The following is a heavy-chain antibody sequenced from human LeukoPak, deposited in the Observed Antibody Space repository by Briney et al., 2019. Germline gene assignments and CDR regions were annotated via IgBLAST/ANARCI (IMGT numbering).Heavy chain of an antibody. Sequence: GSSVKVSCKASGGTFSSYAISWVRQAPGQRLEWMGGIIPISGTANYAQKFQGRVTITADESTTTAYTQLSSLRSEDTAVYYCARGRDAGILDAFDIWGQGTMVTVSS. V-gene: IGHV1-69*01. J-gene: IGHJ3*02. CDR1: GGTFSSYA. CDR3: ARGRDAGILDAFDI. D-gene: IGHD5-24*01. CDR2: IIPISGTA.